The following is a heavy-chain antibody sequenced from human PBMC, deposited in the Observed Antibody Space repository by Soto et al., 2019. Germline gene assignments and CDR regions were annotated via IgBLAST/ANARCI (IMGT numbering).Heavy chain of an antibody. Sequence: QLQLQESGPGLVKPSETLSLTCTVSGGSISSSSYYWGWIRQPPGKGLEWIGSIYYSGSTYYNPSLKSRVTISVDTSKNQFSLKLSSVTAADTAVYYCARRDRVVIRPFDYWGQGTLVTVSS. CDR1: GGSISSSSYY. CDR2: IYYSGST. V-gene: IGHV4-39*01. CDR3: ARRDRVVIRPFDY. D-gene: IGHD3-3*01. J-gene: IGHJ4*02.